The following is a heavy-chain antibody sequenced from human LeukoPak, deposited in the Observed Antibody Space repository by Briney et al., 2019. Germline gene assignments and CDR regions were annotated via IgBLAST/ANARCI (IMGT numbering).Heavy chain of an antibody. J-gene: IGHJ4*02. D-gene: IGHD3-3*01. Sequence: SETLSLTCTVSGGSISSYYWSWIRQPPGKGLEWIGYIYYSGSTNYNPSLKSRVTISVDTSKNQFSLKLSSVTAADTAVYYCARENPRYYDFWSGSQRGYFDYWGQGTLVTVSS. CDR3: ARENPRYYDFWSGSQRGYFDY. V-gene: IGHV4-59*01. CDR1: GGSISSYY. CDR2: IYYSGST.